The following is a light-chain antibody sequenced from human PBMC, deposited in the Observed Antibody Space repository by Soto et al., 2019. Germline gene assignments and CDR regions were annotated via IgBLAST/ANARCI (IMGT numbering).Light chain of an antibody. Sequence: DIQMTQSPSSLSASVGDRVTITCLASQTITTYLNWYQQRPGKAPKLLIFGATALQGGVPSRFSGSGSGTDFNLTISSLQPEDFATYQCQQTYNTTLTFGGGTKLDIK. J-gene: IGKJ4*01. CDR2: GAT. CDR3: QQTYNTTLT. V-gene: IGKV1-39*01. CDR1: QTITTY.